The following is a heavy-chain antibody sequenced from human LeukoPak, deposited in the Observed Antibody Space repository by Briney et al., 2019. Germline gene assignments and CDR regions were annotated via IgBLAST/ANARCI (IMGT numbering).Heavy chain of an antibody. D-gene: IGHD2-2*01. J-gene: IGHJ6*03. CDR1: GGTFSSYA. V-gene: IGHV1-69*05. CDR3: ARANEGYCSSTSCYQGYYYYMDV. CDR2: IIPIFGTA. Sequence: ASVKVSCKASGGTFSSYAISWVRQAPGQGLEWMGGIIPIFGTANYAQKFQGRVTITTDESTSTAYMELSSLRSEDTAVYYCARANEGYCSSTSCYQGYYYYMDVWGKGTTVTVSS.